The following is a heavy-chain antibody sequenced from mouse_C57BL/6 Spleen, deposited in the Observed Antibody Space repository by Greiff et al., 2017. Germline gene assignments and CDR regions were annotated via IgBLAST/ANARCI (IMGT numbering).Heavy chain of an antibody. V-gene: IGHV1-72*01. Sequence: QVHVKQPGAELVKPGASVKLSCKASGYTFTSYWMHWVKQRPGRGLEWIGRIDPNSGGTKYNEKFKSKATLTVDKPSSTAYMQLSSLTSEDSAVYYCAGDYYGSSPYWYFDVWGTGTTVTVSS. CDR1: GYTFTSYW. D-gene: IGHD1-1*01. J-gene: IGHJ1*03. CDR3: AGDYYGSSPYWYFDV. CDR2: IDPNSGGT.